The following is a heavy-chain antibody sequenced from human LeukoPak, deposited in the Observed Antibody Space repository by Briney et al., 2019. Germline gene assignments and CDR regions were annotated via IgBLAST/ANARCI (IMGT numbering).Heavy chain of an antibody. V-gene: IGHV3-23*01. CDR2: ISGGGGST. J-gene: IGHJ4*02. D-gene: IGHD4-17*01. CDR1: GFTFSSYA. Sequence: PGGSLRLSCAASGFTFSSYAMSWVRQAPGKGLEWVSGISGGGGSTYYADSVKGRFTISRDNSKNTLYLQMNSLRAEDTAVYYCAKGTSGVTRYYFDYWGQGTLVTVSS. CDR3: AKGTSGVTRYYFDY.